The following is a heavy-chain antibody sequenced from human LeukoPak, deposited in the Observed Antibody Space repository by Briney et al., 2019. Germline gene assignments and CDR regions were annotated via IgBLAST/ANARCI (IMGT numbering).Heavy chain of an antibody. CDR3: VRLAGSWYGYYYMDV. CDR1: GGSLRGYY. D-gene: IGHD2-15*01. CDR2: INHSGST. Sequence: SETLSLTCAVYGGSLRGYYWSWIRQPPGKGLEWIGEINHSGSTNYNPSLKSRVTISVDTSKNQFSLKLTSVTAADTAMYYCVRLAGSWYGYYYMDVWGKGTTVTISS. V-gene: IGHV4-34*01. J-gene: IGHJ6*03.